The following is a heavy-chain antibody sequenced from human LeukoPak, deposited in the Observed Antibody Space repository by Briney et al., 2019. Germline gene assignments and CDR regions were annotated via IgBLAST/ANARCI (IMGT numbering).Heavy chain of an antibody. CDR2: INPSGGST. J-gene: IGHJ6*03. CDR1: GYTFTSYY. Sequence: ASVKVSCKASGYTFTSYYMHWVRQAPGQGLEWMGIINPSGGSTSYAQKFQGRVTMTRDTSTGTVYMELSSLRSEDTAVYYCARGDYDSSGRAPYYMDVWGKGTTVTISS. CDR3: ARGDYDSSGRAPYYMDV. D-gene: IGHD3-22*01. V-gene: IGHV1-46*01.